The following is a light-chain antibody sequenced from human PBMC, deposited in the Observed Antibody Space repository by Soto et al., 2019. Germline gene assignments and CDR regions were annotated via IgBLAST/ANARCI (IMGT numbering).Light chain of an antibody. CDR3: CSYAGGRTYL. J-gene: IGLJ1*01. Sequence: QSVLTQPASVSGSPGQSITISCTGTSSDVGDYNYVSWYQQHPGKAPKLMISAVSNRPSGVSDRFSGSKSGNTASLTISGLQAEDEADYYCCSYAGGRTYLFGTGTKVTVL. CDR2: AVS. V-gene: IGLV2-14*01. CDR1: SSDVGDYNY.